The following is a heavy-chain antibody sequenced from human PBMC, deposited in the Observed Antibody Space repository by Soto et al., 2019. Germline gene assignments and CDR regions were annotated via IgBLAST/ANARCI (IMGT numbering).Heavy chain of an antibody. J-gene: IGHJ6*02. CDR3: ARDYYVHYYYYGMDV. D-gene: IGHD1-26*01. CDR1: GFTFSSYA. CDR2: ISYDGSNK. Sequence: GGSLRLSCATSGFTFSSYAMHWVRQAPGKGLEWVAVISYDGSNKYYADSVKGRFTISRDNSKNTLYLQMNSLRAEDTAVYYCARDYYVHYYYYGMDVWGQGTTVTISS. V-gene: IGHV3-30-3*01.